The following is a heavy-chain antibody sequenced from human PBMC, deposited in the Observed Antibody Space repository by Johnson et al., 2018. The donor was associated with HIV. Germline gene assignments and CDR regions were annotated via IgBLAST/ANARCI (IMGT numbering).Heavy chain of an antibody. CDR3: AKLVGDYVSNAFDI. CDR2: ISYDGSNK. J-gene: IGHJ3*02. D-gene: IGHD4-17*01. Sequence: QVQLVESGGGVVQPERSLRLSCSASAFTFSRHAMHWVRQAPGKGPEWVECISYDGSNKYYGDSVKGRFTITRDNSKNTLDLQMNSLRAEDTAVYYCAKLVGDYVSNAFDIWGQGTMVTVSS. V-gene: IGHV3-30*18. CDR1: AFTFSRHA.